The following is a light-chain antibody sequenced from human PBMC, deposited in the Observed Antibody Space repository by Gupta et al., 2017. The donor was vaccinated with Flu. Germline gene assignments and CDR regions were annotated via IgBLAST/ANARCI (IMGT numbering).Light chain of an antibody. CDR1: SSDVGRFNS. J-gene: IGLJ3*02. Sequence: TGTSSDVGRFNSVSWYQHHPGSAPKLIIYEVYPRPSGVPERFSGSKSGNTASLTVSGLQAEEEADDYCGSSAAGNQYVFGGGTKVTVL. V-gene: IGLV2-8*01. CDR3: GSSAAGNQYV. CDR2: EVY.